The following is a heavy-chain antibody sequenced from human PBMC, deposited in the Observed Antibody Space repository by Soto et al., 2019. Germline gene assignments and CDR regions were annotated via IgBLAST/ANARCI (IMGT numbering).Heavy chain of an antibody. CDR2: IIPIFGTA. CDR3: ARDRSRDYYDSSGYSDWFDP. Sequence: QVQLVQSGAEVKKPGSSVKVSCKASGGTFSSYAISWVRQAPGQGLEWMGGIIPIFGTANYAQKFQGRVTITEDESTSTAYMELSSLRSEDTAVYYCARDRSRDYYDSSGYSDWFDPWGQGTLVTVSS. D-gene: IGHD3-22*01. V-gene: IGHV1-69*01. CDR1: GGTFSSYA. J-gene: IGHJ5*02.